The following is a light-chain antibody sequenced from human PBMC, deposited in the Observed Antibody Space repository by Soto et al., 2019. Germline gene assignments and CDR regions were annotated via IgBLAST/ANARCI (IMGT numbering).Light chain of an antibody. V-gene: IGLV2-14*03. Sequence: QSVLNQPASVSGSPGQAITISCTGTSSDVGGYNYVSWYQQYPGKVPKVVIYDVDNRPSGVSHRFSGSKSGNTASLTISGLQAEDEADYYCSSYTSSSTRVFGTGTKVTVL. CDR2: DVD. J-gene: IGLJ1*01. CDR3: SSYTSSSTRV. CDR1: SSDVGGYNY.